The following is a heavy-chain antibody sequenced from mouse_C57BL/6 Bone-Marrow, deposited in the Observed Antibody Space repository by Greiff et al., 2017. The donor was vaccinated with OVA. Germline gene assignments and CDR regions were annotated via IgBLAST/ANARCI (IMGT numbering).Heavy chain of an antibody. CDR2: IRSKSNNYAT. CDR1: GFSFNTYA. V-gene: IGHV10-1*01. CDR3: VRHGRHYGLDY. Sequence: EVQLQESGGGLVQPKGSLKLSCAASGFSFNTYAMNWVRQAPGKGLEWVARIRSKSNNYATYYADSVKDRFTISRDDSESMLYLQMNNLKTKATAMYYCVRHGRHYGLDYWGQGTTLTVSS. D-gene: IGHD1-1*01. J-gene: IGHJ2*01.